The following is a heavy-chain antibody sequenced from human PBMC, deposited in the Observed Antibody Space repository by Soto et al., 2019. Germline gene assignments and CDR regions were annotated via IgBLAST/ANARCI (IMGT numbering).Heavy chain of an antibody. CDR3: ARAGAATLSDF. D-gene: IGHD2-15*01. CDR1: GGSISNYY. Sequence: PSETLSLTCTVSGGSISNYYWSWIRQPPGKGLEWIGYIHYSGSANYNPSHKSRITISVDTSKNQYSQKLSSVTAADTAVYYCARAGAATLSDFWGQGTLVTVS. J-gene: IGHJ4*02. CDR2: IHYSGSA. V-gene: IGHV4-59*01.